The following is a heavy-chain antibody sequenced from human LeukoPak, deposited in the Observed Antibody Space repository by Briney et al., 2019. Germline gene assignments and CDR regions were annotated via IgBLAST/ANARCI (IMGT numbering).Heavy chain of an antibody. CDR1: GFTLSDYW. V-gene: IGHV3-30-3*01. Sequence: GGSLRLSCVVSGFTLSDYWMSWVRQAPGKGLEWVAVISYDGSNKYYADSVKGRFTISRDNSKDTLYLQMNSLRAEDTAVYYCTGLRGDDAFDIWGQGTMVTVSS. CDR2: ISYDGSNK. CDR3: TGLRGDDAFDI. D-gene: IGHD2-21*02. J-gene: IGHJ3*02.